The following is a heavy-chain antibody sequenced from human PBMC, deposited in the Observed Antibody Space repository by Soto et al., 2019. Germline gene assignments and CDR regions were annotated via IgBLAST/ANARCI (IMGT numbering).Heavy chain of an antibody. Sequence: ASVKVSCKASGYTFTSYAMHWVRQAPGQRLEWMGWINAGNGNTRYSQKFQGRVTITRDTSASTAYMELSSLRSEDTAVYYCARDSDGYSYGFLSRYYGMDVWGQGTTVTVSS. CDR3: ARDSDGYSYGFLSRYYGMDV. CDR1: GYTFTSYA. V-gene: IGHV1-3*01. CDR2: INAGNGNT. J-gene: IGHJ6*02. D-gene: IGHD5-18*01.